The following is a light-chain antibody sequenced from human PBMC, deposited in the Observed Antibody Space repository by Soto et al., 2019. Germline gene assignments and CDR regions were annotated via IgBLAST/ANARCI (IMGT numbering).Light chain of an antibody. Sequence: QSVLTQSASVSGSPGQSITISCTGTSSDVGGYNYVSWYQQHPGKAPKLMIYEVSNRPSGVSNRFSGSKSGNTASLTISGLQAEDEADYYCSSYTSIITLYVFGSGTKVTVL. CDR1: SSDVGGYNY. CDR2: EVS. V-gene: IGLV2-14*01. CDR3: SSYTSIITLYV. J-gene: IGLJ1*01.